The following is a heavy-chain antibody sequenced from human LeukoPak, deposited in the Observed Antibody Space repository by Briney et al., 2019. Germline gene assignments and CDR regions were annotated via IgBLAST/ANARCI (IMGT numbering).Heavy chain of an antibody. J-gene: IGHJ4*02. CDR3: AKEWNYSDY. CDR1: GFTFSSYA. CDR2: ISYDGSNK. D-gene: IGHD1-1*01. V-gene: IGHV3-30-3*02. Sequence: GGSLRLSCAASGFTFSSYAMHWVRQAPGKGLEWVAVISYDGSNKYYADSVKGRFTISRDNSKNTLYLQMNSLRAEDTAVYYCAKEWNYSDYWGQGTLVTVSS.